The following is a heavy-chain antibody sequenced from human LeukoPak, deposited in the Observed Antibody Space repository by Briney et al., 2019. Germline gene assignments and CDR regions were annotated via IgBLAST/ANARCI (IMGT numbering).Heavy chain of an antibody. Sequence: GGSLRLSCAASGFTFSSYWMSWVRQAPGKGLEWVANIKQDGSEKYYVDSVKGRFTISRDNAKNSLYLQMNSLRAEDTAVYYCARGNNRTHYCYYCMDVWGKGTTVTVSS. CDR2: IKQDGSEK. J-gene: IGHJ6*03. CDR1: GFTFSSYW. D-gene: IGHD2/OR15-2a*01. CDR3: ARGNNRTHYCYYCMDV. V-gene: IGHV3-7*01.